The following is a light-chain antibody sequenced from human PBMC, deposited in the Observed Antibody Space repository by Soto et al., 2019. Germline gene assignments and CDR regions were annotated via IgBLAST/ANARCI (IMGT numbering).Light chain of an antibody. Sequence: QPASVSGSPGQSITISCTGTSSDVGGYNYVSWYQQHPGKAPKLMIYEVSNRPSGVSNRFSGSKSGNTASLTISGLQSEDEADYYCSSYTSSSTYVFGTGTKLTVL. J-gene: IGLJ1*01. CDR2: EVS. V-gene: IGLV2-14*01. CDR1: SSDVGGYNY. CDR3: SSYTSSSTYV.